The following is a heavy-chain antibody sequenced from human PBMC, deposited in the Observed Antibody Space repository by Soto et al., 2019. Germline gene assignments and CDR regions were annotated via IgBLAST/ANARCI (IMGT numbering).Heavy chain of an antibody. Sequence: GASVKVSCKASGGTFSSYAISWVRQAPGQGLEWMGGIIPIFGTANYAQKFQGRVTITADESTSTAYMELSSLRSEDTAVYYCARATMIVVSAFDIWGQGTMVTVSS. CDR3: ARATMIVVSAFDI. J-gene: IGHJ3*02. CDR2: IIPIFGTA. V-gene: IGHV1-69*13. D-gene: IGHD3-22*01. CDR1: GGTFSSYA.